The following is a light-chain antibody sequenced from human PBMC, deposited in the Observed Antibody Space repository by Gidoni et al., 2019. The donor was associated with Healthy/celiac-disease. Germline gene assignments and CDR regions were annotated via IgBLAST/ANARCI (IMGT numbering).Light chain of an antibody. V-gene: IGKV3-15*01. CDR1: QSVSSN. J-gene: IGKJ4*01. CDR2: GAS. Sequence: VMTQSPATLSVSPGERATLSCRASQSVSSNLAWYQQKPGQAPRLLIYGASTRATGIPARFSGSGSGTESTLTISSLQSEDFAVYYCQQYNNWPPLTFGGGTKVEIK. CDR3: QQYNNWPPLT.